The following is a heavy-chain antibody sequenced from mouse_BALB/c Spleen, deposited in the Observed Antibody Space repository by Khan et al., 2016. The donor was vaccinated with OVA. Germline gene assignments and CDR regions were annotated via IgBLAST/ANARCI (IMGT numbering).Heavy chain of an antibody. V-gene: IGHV3-2*02. CDR3: ARSCGGDFDY. CDR2: ISYSGNT. D-gene: IGHD1-1*02. J-gene: IGHJ2*01. Sequence: EVQLQESGPGLVKPSQSLSLTCTVTGYSITSDYAWNWIRQFPGNKLEWLGFISYSGNTNYNPSLKSQISITRDTSKNQFFLQLNSVTTEDTAAYYCARSCGGDFDYWGQGTTLTVSS. CDR1: GYSITSDYA.